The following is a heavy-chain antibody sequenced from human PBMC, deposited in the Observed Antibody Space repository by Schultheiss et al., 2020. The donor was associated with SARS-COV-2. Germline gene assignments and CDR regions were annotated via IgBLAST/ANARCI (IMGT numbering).Heavy chain of an antibody. Sequence: GGSLRLSCAASGFTFSSYGMHWVRQAPGKGLEWVAFIRYDGSNKYYADSVKGRFTISRDNSKNTLYLQMNSLRAEDTAVYYCARNGYYSNYGMDVWGQGTTVTVSS. D-gene: IGHD4-11*01. CDR2: IRYDGSNK. CDR3: ARNGYYSNYGMDV. CDR1: GFTFSSYG. J-gene: IGHJ6*02. V-gene: IGHV3-30*02.